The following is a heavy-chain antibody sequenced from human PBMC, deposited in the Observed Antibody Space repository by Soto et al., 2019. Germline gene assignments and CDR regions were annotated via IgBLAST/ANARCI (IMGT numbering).Heavy chain of an antibody. V-gene: IGHV5-51*01. CDR3: ARLPSTVFGVVIPGSYWYFDL. J-gene: IGHJ2*01. CDR1: GYSFSTHW. D-gene: IGHD3-3*01. Sequence: PGESLKISCKGSGYSFSTHWIGWVRQMPGKGLEWMAIIYPDDSKTKYGPSFQGQVTISADKSTSTAYLQWSSLKASDTAMYYCARLPSTVFGVVIPGSYWYFDLWGRGTLVTVSS. CDR2: IYPDDSKT.